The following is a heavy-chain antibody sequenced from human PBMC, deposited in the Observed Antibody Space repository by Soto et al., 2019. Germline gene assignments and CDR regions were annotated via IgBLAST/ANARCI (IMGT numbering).Heavy chain of an antibody. J-gene: IGHJ5*02. CDR3: AREMGYCSSTSCSQNWFDP. CDR2: IYYSGST. V-gene: IGHV4-59*01. Sequence: SETLSLTCTVSGGSISSYYWSWIRQPPGKGLEWIGYIYYSGSTNYNPSLKSRVTISVDTSKNQFSLKLSSVTAADTAVYYCAREMGYCSSTSCSQNWFDPWGQGTLVTAPQ. CDR1: GGSISSYY. D-gene: IGHD2-2*01.